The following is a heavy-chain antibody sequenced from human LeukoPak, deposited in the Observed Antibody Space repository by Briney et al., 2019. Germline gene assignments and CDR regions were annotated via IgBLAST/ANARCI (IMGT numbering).Heavy chain of an antibody. CDR3: ARDYSGWLDY. D-gene: IGHD6-19*01. Sequence: SQTLSLTCAVSGCSISSDSWGWIRQPPGKGLEWIGYIYHSGSTYYNPSLKSRVTISVDRSKNQFSLKLSSVTAADTAVYYCARDYSGWLDYWGQGTLVTVSS. J-gene: IGHJ4*02. CDR2: IYHSGST. CDR1: GCSISSDS. V-gene: IGHV4-30-2*01.